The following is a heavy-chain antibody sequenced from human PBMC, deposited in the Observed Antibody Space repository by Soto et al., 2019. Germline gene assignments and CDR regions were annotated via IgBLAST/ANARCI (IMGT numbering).Heavy chain of an antibody. CDR1: GGSISSYY. CDR3: ARRWGAAFDY. Sequence: QVQLQESGPGLVKPSETLSLTCTVSGGSISSYYWSWIRQPPGKGLEWIGYIYYSGRTNYNPSLKSRATISVDTSNTQFSLKLSSVTAADTAVYYCARRWGAAFDYWGQGTLVTVSS. CDR2: IYYSGRT. J-gene: IGHJ4*02. V-gene: IGHV4-59*08. D-gene: IGHD1-26*01.